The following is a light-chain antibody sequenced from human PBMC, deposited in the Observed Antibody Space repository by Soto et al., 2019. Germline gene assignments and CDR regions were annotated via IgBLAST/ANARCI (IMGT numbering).Light chain of an antibody. V-gene: IGKV1-5*01. CDR3: QQYNSFWT. CDR1: QSISSW. Sequence: DIQMTQSPSTLSASVGDRVTITCRASQSISSWLAWYQQKPGQAPRLLIYDASYLERGVPSRFSGSGSGTEFTLPISGLQPDDLATYYCQQYNSFWTFGQGTKVEI. J-gene: IGKJ1*01. CDR2: DAS.